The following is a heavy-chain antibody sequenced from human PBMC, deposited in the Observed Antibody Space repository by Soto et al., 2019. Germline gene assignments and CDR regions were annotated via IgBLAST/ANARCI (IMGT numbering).Heavy chain of an antibody. Sequence: PGGSLRLSCAASGFTFSSYWMHWVRQAPGKGLVWVSRINSDGSSTSYADSVKGRFTISRDNAKNTLYLQMNSLRAEDTAVYYCASSPHKDGRPDYWGQGTLVTVSS. D-gene: IGHD2-15*01. CDR3: ASSPHKDGRPDY. CDR1: GFTFSSYW. CDR2: INSDGSST. V-gene: IGHV3-74*01. J-gene: IGHJ4*02.